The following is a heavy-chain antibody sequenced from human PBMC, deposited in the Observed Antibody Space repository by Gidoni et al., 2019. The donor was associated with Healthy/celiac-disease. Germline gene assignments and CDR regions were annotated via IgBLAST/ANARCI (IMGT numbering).Heavy chain of an antibody. D-gene: IGHD6-6*01. Sequence: QVQLQESGPGLVKPSETLSLTCTVSGGSISSYYWSWIRQPPGKGLEWIGYIYYSGSTNYNPSLKSRVTISVDTSKNQFSLKLSSVTAADTAVYYCARGGQLVGRYFDYWGQGTLVTVSS. CDR3: ARGGQLVGRYFDY. V-gene: IGHV4-59*01. CDR1: GGSISSYY. CDR2: IYYSGST. J-gene: IGHJ4*02.